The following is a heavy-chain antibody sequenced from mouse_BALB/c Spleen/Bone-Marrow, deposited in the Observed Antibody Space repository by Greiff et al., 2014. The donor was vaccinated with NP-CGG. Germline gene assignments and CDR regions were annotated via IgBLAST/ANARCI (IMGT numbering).Heavy chain of an antibody. CDR1: GYSFSTYW. D-gene: IGHD1-1*01. CDR2: IYAGNSDS. Sequence: EVQLQESVTVLSRPGASVKMSCKASGYSFSTYWMHWVKQRPGQGLEWIGAIYAGNSDSSYNQKFEGKAKLTAVTSASTAYMELISLTHEDSAVYYCTRRGSSAFPYWGQGTLVTVSA. J-gene: IGHJ3*01. V-gene: IGHV1-5*01. CDR3: TRRGSSAFPY.